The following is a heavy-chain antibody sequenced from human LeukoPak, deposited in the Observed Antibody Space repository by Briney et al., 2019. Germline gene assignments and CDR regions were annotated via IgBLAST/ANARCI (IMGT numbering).Heavy chain of an antibody. CDR2: IIPIFGTA. J-gene: IGHJ5*02. CDR3: AIAAAGTGWFDP. CDR1: GGTFSSYA. Sequence: ASVKVSCKASGGTFSSYAISWVRQAPGQGLEWMGGIIPIFGTANYAQKFQGRVTITADKSTSTAYMELSSLRSEDTAVYYCAIAAAGTGWFDPWGQGTLVTVSS. V-gene: IGHV1-69*06. D-gene: IGHD6-13*01.